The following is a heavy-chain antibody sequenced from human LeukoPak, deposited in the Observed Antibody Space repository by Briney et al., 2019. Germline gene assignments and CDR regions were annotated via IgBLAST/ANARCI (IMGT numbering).Heavy chain of an antibody. Sequence: GGSLRLSCAASGFTFDDYAMHWVGQAPGKGLEWVSGISWNSGSIGYADSVKGRFTISRDNAKNSLYLQMNSLRAEDTASYYCAKDIEGSGSSYFDYWGQGTLVTVSS. V-gene: IGHV3-9*01. D-gene: IGHD3-10*01. J-gene: IGHJ4*02. CDR1: GFTFDDYA. CDR3: AKDIEGSGSSYFDY. CDR2: ISWNSGSI.